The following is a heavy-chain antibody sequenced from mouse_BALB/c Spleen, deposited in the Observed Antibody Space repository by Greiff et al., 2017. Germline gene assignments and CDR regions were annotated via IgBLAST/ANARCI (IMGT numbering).Heavy chain of an antibody. CDR3: AGYDYLFAY. CDR1: GFTFSSYA. V-gene: IGHV5-6-5*01. J-gene: IGHJ3*01. D-gene: IGHD2-4*01. CDR2: ISSGGST. Sequence: DVHLVESGGGLVKPGGSLKLSCAASGFTFSSYAMSWVRQTPEKRLEWVASISSGGSTYYPDSVKGRFTISRDNARNILYLQMSSLRSEDTAMYYCAGYDYLFAYWGQGTLVTVSA.